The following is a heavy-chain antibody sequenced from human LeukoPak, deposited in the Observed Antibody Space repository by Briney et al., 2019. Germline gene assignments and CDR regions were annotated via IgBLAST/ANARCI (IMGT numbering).Heavy chain of an antibody. CDR2: IYTSGST. V-gene: IGHV4-61*02. D-gene: IGHD1-14*01. CDR1: GGSISSGSYY. Sequence: SETLSLTCTVSGGSISSGSYYWSWIRQPAGKGLEWIGRIYTSGSTNYNPSLKSRVTISYTSKNQFSLKLNSVTAADTAVYYCARYRKGTGDYYYYMDVWGKGTTVTISS. CDR3: ARYRKGTGDYYYYMDV. J-gene: IGHJ6*03.